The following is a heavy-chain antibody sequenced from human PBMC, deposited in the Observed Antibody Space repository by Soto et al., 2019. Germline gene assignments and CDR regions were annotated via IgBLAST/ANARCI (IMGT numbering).Heavy chain of an antibody. V-gene: IGHV4-59*01. CDR3: ARVRGDSGWAYLDY. CDR1: GGSISSYY. Sequence: SETLSLTCTVSGGSISSYYWSWIRQPPGKGLEWIGYIYYSGSTNYNPSLESRVTISVDTSKNHFSLKLNSVTAADTAVYYCARVRGDSGWAYLDYWGQGTLVTVSS. D-gene: IGHD6-19*01. J-gene: IGHJ4*02. CDR2: IYYSGST.